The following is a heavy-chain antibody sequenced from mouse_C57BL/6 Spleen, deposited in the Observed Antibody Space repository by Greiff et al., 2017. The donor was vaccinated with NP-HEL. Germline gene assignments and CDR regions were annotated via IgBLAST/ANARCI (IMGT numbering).Heavy chain of an antibody. CDR3: ARRLGPHYWYFDV. CDR1: GFTFSDYG. J-gene: IGHJ1*03. Sequence: EVMLVESGGGLVKPGGSLKLSCAASGFTFSDYGMHWVRQAPEKGLEWVAYISSGSSTIYYADTVKGRFTISSDNAKNTLFLQMTSLRSEDTAMYYCARRLGPHYWYFDVWGTGTTVTVSS. D-gene: IGHD3-2*02. V-gene: IGHV5-17*01. CDR2: ISSGSSTI.